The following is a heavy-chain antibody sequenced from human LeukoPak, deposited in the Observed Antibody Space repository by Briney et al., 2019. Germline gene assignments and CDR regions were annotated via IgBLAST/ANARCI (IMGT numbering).Heavy chain of an antibody. V-gene: IGHV4-34*01. CDR3: ARDSDYSSGYWFDP. D-gene: IGHD6-19*01. J-gene: IGHJ5*02. CDR2: INHSGLT. CDR1: GGSYSDYY. Sequence: SETLSLTCGVYGGSYSDYYWSWIRQPPGKGLEWIGEINHSGLTNYNPSLKSRVTISLDTSKNQFSLKLSSVTAADTAVYYCARDSDYSSGYWFDPWGQGTLVTVSS.